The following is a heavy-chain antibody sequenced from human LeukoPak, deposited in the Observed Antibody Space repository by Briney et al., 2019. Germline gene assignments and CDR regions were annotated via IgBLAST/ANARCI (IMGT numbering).Heavy chain of an antibody. D-gene: IGHD2-2*01. J-gene: IGHJ6*02. V-gene: IGHV3-48*04. CDR3: AREVVVVPDYYYYGLDV. CDR2: ISSSSSTI. Sequence: PGGSLRLSCAASGFTFSSYSMNWVRQAPGKGLEWVSYISSSSSTIYYADSVKGRFTISRDNAKNSLYLQMNSLRVEDTAVYYCAREVVVVPDYYYYGLDVWGQGTTVTVSS. CDR1: GFTFSSYS.